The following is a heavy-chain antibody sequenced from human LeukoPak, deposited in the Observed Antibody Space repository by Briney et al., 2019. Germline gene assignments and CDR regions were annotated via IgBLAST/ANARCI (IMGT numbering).Heavy chain of an antibody. V-gene: IGHV4-59*08. CDR2: IYYSGST. CDR3: ARRTLITPGGFDY. D-gene: IGHD3-10*01. CDR1: GGSISSYY. Sequence: PSETLSLTCTVSGGSISSYYWSWIRQPPGKGLEWIGYIYYSGSTNYNPSLKSRVTISVDTSKNQFSLKLSSVTAADTAVYYCARRTLITPGGFDYWGRGTLVSVSS. J-gene: IGHJ4*02.